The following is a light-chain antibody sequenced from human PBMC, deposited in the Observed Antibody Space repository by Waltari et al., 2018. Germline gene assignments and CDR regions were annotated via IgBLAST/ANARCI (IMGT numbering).Light chain of an antibody. V-gene: IGKV3-15*01. CDR3: QQYNNWPPYT. CDR1: QSVSSN. Sequence: EIVMTQSPATLSVSPGERATLSCRASQSVSSNLAWYQQKPGQAPRFLIYGASTRATGIRARFSGSGSGTEVTLTISSLQSEDFAVYYCQQYNNWPPYTFGQGTKLEIK. CDR2: GAS. J-gene: IGKJ2*01.